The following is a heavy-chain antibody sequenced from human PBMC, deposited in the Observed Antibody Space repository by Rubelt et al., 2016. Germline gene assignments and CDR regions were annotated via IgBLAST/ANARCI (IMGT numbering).Heavy chain of an antibody. Sequence: QVQLVQSGAEVKKPGASVKVSCKASGYTFTSYGISWVRQAPGQGLEWMGWINPNSGGTNYAQKFQGWVTMTRDTSISTAYMELSRLRSDDTAVYYCARALAMVTVSWFDPWGQGTLVTVSS. V-gene: IGHV1-2*04. J-gene: IGHJ5*02. D-gene: IGHD4-23*01. CDR1: GYTFTSYG. CDR3: ARALAMVTVSWFDP. CDR2: INPNSGGT.